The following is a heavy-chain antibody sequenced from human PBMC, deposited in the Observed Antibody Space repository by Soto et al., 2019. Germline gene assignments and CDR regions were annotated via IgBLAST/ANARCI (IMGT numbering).Heavy chain of an antibody. D-gene: IGHD4-17*01. Sequence: GGSLRLSCAASGFTFSDYYMTWIRQAPGKGLEWVSYISSSGSTIYYSDSVKGRFNISRDNAKDSLYLQMNGLRAEDTAVYYCAREAGTTVTLIDYWGQGTLVTVSS. V-gene: IGHV3-11*01. J-gene: IGHJ4*02. CDR3: AREAGTTVTLIDY. CDR2: ISSSGSTI. CDR1: GFTFSDYY.